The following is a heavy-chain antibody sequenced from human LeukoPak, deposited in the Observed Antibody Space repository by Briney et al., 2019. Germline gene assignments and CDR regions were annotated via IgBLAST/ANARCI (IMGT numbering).Heavy chain of an antibody. CDR3: AGGDGYNLNPYYFDY. CDR2: ISSSGSTI. CDR1: GFTFSDYY. Sequence: GGSLRLSCAASGFTFSDYYMSWIRQAPGKGLEWVSYISSSGSTIYYADPVKGRFTISRDNAKNSLYLQMNSLRAEDTAVYYCAGGDGYNLNPYYFDYWGQGTLVTVSS. D-gene: IGHD5-24*01. V-gene: IGHV3-11*01. J-gene: IGHJ4*02.